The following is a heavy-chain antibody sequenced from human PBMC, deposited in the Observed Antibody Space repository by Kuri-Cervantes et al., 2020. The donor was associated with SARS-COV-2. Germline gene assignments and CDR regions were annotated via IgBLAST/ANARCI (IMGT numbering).Heavy chain of an antibody. J-gene: IGHJ4*02. CDR1: GYTFTSYY. Sequence: ASVKVSCKASGYTFTSYYMHWVRQAPGQGLEWMGIINPSGGSTSYAQKFQGRVTMTRDTSTSTVYMELSSLRSEDTAVYYCAREGYCSSVSCFLFDYWGQGMLVTVSS. V-gene: IGHV1-46*01. D-gene: IGHD2-2*01. CDR3: AREGYCSSVSCFLFDY. CDR2: INPSGGST.